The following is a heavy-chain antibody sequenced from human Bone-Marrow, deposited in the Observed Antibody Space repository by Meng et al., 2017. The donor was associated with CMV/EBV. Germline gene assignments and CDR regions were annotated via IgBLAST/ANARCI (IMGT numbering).Heavy chain of an antibody. CDR2: ISYNGGTI. V-gene: IGHV3-48*03. CDR3: ARDFCVERLLEWQYKRFDP. CDR1: GFTFGDYE. J-gene: IGHJ5*02. Sequence: GGSLRLSCAASGFTFGDYEMNWVRQAPGKGLEWVSYISYNGGTIYYADSVKGRFTISRDNAKNSLYLQMNSQIAEDTAVDYCARDFCVERLLEWQYKRFDPWGQGTLVTVSS. D-gene: IGHD3-3*01.